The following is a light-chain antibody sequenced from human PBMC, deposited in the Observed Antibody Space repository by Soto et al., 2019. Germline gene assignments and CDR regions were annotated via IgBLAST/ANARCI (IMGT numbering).Light chain of an antibody. CDR2: GAS. J-gene: IGKJ1*01. CDR1: QSVNSSY. CDR3: QQYGNSPQT. Sequence: EIVLTQSPGTLSLSPGERVTLSCRASQSVNSSYLAWYQHKPGQAPRLLIYGASTRATGIPGRFSGSGSGTDFTLNIARLGPGDLAVYYCQQYGNSPQTFGQGTKVDIK. V-gene: IGKV3-20*01.